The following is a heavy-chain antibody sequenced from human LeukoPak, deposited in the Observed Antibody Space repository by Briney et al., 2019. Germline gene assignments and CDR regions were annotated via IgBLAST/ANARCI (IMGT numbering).Heavy chain of an antibody. Sequence: ASVKVSCKASGYTFTCYYMHWVRQAPGQGLEWMGWINPNSGGTNYAQKFQGWVTMTRDTSISTAYMELSRLRSDDTAVYYCARDVGDGITMVRGVRYWFDPWGQGTLVTVSS. D-gene: IGHD3-10*01. CDR2: INPNSGGT. J-gene: IGHJ5*02. CDR1: GYTFTCYY. V-gene: IGHV1-2*04. CDR3: ARDVGDGITMVRGVRYWFDP.